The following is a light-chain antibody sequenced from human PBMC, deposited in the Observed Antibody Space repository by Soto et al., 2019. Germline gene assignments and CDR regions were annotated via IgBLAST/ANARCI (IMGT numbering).Light chain of an antibody. CDR3: CSYTSSATWV. V-gene: IGLV2-11*01. J-gene: IGLJ3*02. CDR1: SSDVGSYDY. Sequence: QSVLIQPPSVSGSPGQSVTISCTGTSSDVGSYDYVSWYQQHPGTVPKPMIYNVNTQPSGVPDRFSGSKSGNTASMTISGLQAEDEADYYCCSYTSSATWVFGGGTKLTVL. CDR2: NVN.